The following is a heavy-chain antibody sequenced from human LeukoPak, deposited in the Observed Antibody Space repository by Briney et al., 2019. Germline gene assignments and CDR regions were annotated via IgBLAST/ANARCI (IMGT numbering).Heavy chain of an antibody. Sequence: GGSLRLSCAASGFNVSSNYMSWVRQAPGKGLEWVSVIYNSGSTFYADSVKDRFTISRDNSKNTLYLQMNSLRAEDTAVYYCAKIGPSSSWDYWGQGTLVTVSS. J-gene: IGHJ4*02. V-gene: IGHV3-66*01. CDR3: AKIGPSSSWDY. CDR2: IYNSGST. D-gene: IGHD6-13*01. CDR1: GFNVSSNY.